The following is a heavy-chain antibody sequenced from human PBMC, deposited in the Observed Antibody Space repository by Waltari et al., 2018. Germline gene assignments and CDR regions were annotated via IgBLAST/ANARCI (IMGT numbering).Heavy chain of an antibody. CDR1: GFTFSRYW. CDR2: INSDGRDT. V-gene: IGHV3-74*01. CDR3: ARVARKTYSSPVPGRDYYYGMDV. D-gene: IGHD6-13*01. Sequence: EEQLVESGGGLIQPGESLRVSCVVSGFTFSRYWMNWVRQAPGKGLVWVARINSDGRDTSYAESVKGRFTSSRDNAKNTVYLQMKSLRAEDTAVYYCARVARKTYSSPVPGRDYYYGMDVWGLGTTVTVSS. J-gene: IGHJ6*02.